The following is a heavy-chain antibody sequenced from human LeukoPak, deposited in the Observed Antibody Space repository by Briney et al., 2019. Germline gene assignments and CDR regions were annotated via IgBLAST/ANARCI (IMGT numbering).Heavy chain of an antibody. CDR3: AKGVGATIANFYFAS. J-gene: IGHJ4*02. Sequence: GGSQRLSCAASGFTFSTFAMSWVRHAPGKGLEWVSALDGVGVTTYYADVVKGRFTTARDNSKNRLHLQMNSLRAEDTAVYYCAKGVGATIANFYFASWGQGALVTVSS. D-gene: IGHD1-26*01. V-gene: IGHV3-23*01. CDR2: LDGVGVTT. CDR1: GFTFSTFA.